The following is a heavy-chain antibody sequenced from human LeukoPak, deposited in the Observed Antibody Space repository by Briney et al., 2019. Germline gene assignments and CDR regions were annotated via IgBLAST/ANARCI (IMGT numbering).Heavy chain of an antibody. CDR1: GYTFTSYD. CDR3: ASVDFWSGYYNY. V-gene: IGHV1-8*01. Sequence: ASVKVSCKASGYTFTSYDINWVRQATGQGLEWMGWMNPNSGNTGYAQKFQGRVTMTRNTSISTAYMELSSLRSEDTAVYYCASVDFWSGYYNYRGQGTLVTVSS. CDR2: MNPNSGNT. D-gene: IGHD3-3*01. J-gene: IGHJ4*02.